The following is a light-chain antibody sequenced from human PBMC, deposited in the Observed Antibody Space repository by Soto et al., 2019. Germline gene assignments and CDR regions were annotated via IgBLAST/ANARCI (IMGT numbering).Light chain of an antibody. CDR2: DAS. CDR1: QSVSSY. V-gene: IGKV3-15*01. CDR3: QQYNNWPQT. Sequence: EVVLTQSPGTLSLSPGERATLSCRASQSVSSYLAWYQQKPGQAPRLLIYDASNRATGTPARFSGSGSGTEFTLTISSLQYEDFAVYYCQQYNNWPQTFGQGNKVDIK. J-gene: IGKJ1*01.